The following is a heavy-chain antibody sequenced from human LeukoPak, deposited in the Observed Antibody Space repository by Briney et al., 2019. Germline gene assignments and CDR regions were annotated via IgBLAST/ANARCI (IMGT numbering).Heavy chain of an antibody. CDR1: GGSYSGYY. CDR3: ARGDTAMDNPFDY. D-gene: IGHD5-18*01. Sequence: KPSETLSLTCAVYGGSYSGYYWSWIRQPPGKGLEWIGEINHSGSTNYNPSLKSRVTISVDTSKNQFSLKLSSVTAAYTAVYYCARGDTAMDNPFDYWGQGTLVTVSS. CDR2: INHSGST. J-gene: IGHJ4*02. V-gene: IGHV4-34*01.